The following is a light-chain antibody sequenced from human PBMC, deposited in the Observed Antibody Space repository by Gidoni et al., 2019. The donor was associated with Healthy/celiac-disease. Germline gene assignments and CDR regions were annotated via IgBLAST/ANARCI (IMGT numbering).Light chain of an antibody. J-gene: IGKJ1*01. CDR3: QQYNSYSGT. CDR2: KAS. V-gene: IGKV1-5*03. Sequence: DIQMTQSPSTLSASVGDRVTITCRASQSISSLLAWYQQKPGKAPKLLIYKASSLESGVPSRSSGRGSGTEFTLTISSLQPDDFATYYCQQYNSYSGTFGQGTKVEIK. CDR1: QSISSL.